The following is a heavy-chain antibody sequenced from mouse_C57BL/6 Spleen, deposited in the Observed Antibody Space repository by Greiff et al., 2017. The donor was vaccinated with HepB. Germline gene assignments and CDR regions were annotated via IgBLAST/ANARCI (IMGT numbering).Heavy chain of an antibody. CDR3: ARADGYHVLDY. CDR1: GYTFTSYW. J-gene: IGHJ2*01. Sequence: QVQLQQPGAELVMPGASVKLSCKASGYTFTSYWMHWVKQRPGQGLEWIGEIDPSDSYTNYNQKFKGKSTLTVDKSSSTAYMQLSSLTSEDSAVYYCARADGYHVLDYWGQGTTLTVSS. V-gene: IGHV1-69*01. D-gene: IGHD2-3*01. CDR2: IDPSDSYT.